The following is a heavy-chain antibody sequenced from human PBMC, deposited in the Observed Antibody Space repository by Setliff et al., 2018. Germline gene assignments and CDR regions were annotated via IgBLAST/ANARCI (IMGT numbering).Heavy chain of an antibody. Sequence: ASVKVSCKASGGTFSSYAISWVRQAPGQGLEWMGGIIPIFGTANYAQTFEGRLTLTRDTSIRTTYMELATLRSDDTAVYYCARARHFGMDVWGQGTTVTVSS. J-gene: IGHJ6*02. CDR2: IIPIFGTA. CDR1: GGTFSSYA. V-gene: IGHV1-69*05. CDR3: ARARHFGMDV.